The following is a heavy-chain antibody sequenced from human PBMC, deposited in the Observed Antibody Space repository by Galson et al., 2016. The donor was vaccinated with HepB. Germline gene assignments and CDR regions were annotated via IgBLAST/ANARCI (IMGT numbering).Heavy chain of an antibody. CDR2: IKQDGSEK. CDR3: AKGRGGGSIH. Sequence: SLRLSCAASGFAFGSYWMSWVRQAPGKGLEWVANIKQDGSEKYFVDSVKGRFTISRDNAKNSLYLQMNSLRAEDTAVYYCAKGRGGGSIHWGQGTLVTVSS. CDR1: GFAFGSYW. V-gene: IGHV3-7*01. D-gene: IGHD3-10*01. J-gene: IGHJ4*02.